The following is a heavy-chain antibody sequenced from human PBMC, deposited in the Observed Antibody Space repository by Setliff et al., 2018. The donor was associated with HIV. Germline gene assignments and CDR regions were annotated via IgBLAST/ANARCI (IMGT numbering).Heavy chain of an antibody. J-gene: IGHJ4*01. CDR2: VTPDGGDK. D-gene: IGHD6-13*01. V-gene: IGHV3-7*01. CDR3: ARGGASSLPLDY. Sequence: TGGSLRLSCAAYGFMFGVDWMSWVRQTPGKGLEWVASVTPDGGDKYYMYSVKGRFTISRDNAKNSLYLQMNSLRAEDTAIYYCARGGASSLPLDYWGHGTLVTVSS. CDR1: GFMFGVDW.